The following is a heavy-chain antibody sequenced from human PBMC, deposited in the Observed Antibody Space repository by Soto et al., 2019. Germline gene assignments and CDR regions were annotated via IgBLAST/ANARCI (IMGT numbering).Heavy chain of an antibody. V-gene: IGHV4-34*01. CDR2: INHSGST. CDR3: ARGGRLPRRNWIDP. CDR1: GGSFSGYY. Sequence: SETLSLTCAVYGGSFSGYYWSWIRQPPGKGLEWIGEINHSGSTNYNPSLKSRVTISVDTSKNQFSLKLSSVTAADTAVYYCARGGRLPRRNWIDPWGQGTLVTVS. J-gene: IGHJ5*02. D-gene: IGHD4-17*01.